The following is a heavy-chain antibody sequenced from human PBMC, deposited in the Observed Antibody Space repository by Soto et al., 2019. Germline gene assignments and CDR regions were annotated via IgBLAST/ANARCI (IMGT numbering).Heavy chain of an antibody. J-gene: IGHJ4*02. D-gene: IGHD2-2*01. V-gene: IGHV1-2*02. CDR3: ARDTKIPANAIHAGR. CDR2: INTNSGGT. Sequence: VEMVQSGAEVKKPGASVRVSCKASGYTFTAYFIHWVRQAPGQGLEWMGWINTNSGGTNYAQKVQGGFTMTRDTSITTVYLALSRLRSDDPATYYCARDTKIPANAIHAGRWGQGTLVTVSS. CDR1: GYTFTAYF.